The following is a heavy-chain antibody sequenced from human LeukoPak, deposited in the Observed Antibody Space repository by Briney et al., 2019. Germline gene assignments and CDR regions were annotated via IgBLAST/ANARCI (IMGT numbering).Heavy chain of an antibody. CDR3: ARTHSSGWVFDY. J-gene: IGHJ4*02. CDR2: ISAYNGNT. D-gene: IGHD6-19*01. Sequence: ASLKVSCKASGYTFTSYGISWVRQAPGQGLEWMGWISAYNGNTNYAQKLQGRVTMTTDTSTSTAYMELRSLRSDDTAVYYCARTHSSGWVFDYWGQGTLVTVSS. V-gene: IGHV1-18*01. CDR1: GYTFTSYG.